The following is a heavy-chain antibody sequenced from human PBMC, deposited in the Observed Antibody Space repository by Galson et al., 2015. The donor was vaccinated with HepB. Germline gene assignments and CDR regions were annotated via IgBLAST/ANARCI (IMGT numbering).Heavy chain of an antibody. CDR3: ARATLRWFDP. V-gene: IGHV3-11*01. J-gene: IGHJ5*02. CDR2: VSDSGTTT. CDR1: GSTFSDYS. Sequence: SLRLSCAASGSTFSDYSMTWIRQAPGKGLEWLSYVSDSGTTTFYADSVRGQFTISRDNAKNSLYLRLNSLRAEDTAVYYCARATLRWFDPWGQGTLVTVSS. D-gene: IGHD3-16*01.